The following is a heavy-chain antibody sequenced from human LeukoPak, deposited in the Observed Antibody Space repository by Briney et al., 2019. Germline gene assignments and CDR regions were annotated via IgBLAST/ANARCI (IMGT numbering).Heavy chain of an antibody. CDR3: ARSWPVLKDLDY. CDR1: GFTFSSYA. J-gene: IGHJ4*02. V-gene: IGHV3-30-3*01. D-gene: IGHD6-19*01. Sequence: GGSLRLSCAASGFTFSSYAMHWVRQAPGKGLEWVAVISYDGSNKYYADSVKGRFTISRDNSKNTLYLQMNSLRAEDTAVYYCARSWPVLKDLDYRGQGTLVTVSS. CDR2: ISYDGSNK.